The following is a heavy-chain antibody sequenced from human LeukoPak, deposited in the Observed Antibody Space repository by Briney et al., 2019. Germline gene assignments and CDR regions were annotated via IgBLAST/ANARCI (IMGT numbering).Heavy chain of an antibody. D-gene: IGHD3-10*01. CDR1: GFSLSTSGVG. J-gene: IGHJ5*02. CDR2: IYWDDDK. V-gene: IGHV2-5*02. Sequence: ESGPTLVKPTQTLTLTCTFSGFSLSTSGVGVGWIRQPPGKALEWLALIYWDDDKRYSPSLKSRLTITKDTSKNQVVLTMTNMDPVDTATYYCAHSSHPRKLRFGGTGPSVWFDPWGQGTLVTVSS. CDR3: AHSSHPRKLRFGGTGPSVWFDP.